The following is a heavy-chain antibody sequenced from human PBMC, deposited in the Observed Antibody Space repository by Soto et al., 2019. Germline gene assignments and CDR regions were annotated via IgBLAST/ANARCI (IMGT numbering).Heavy chain of an antibody. Sequence: GESLKISCKGSGYSFSIYWIGWVRQMPGKGLEWMGIIYPRDSDTRYSPSFQGQVTISADKSISTAYLQWSSLKASDTAMYYCARQDPSGLYYFDYWGQGTVVTVSS. CDR3: ARQDPSGLYYFDY. CDR1: GYSFSIYW. V-gene: IGHV5-51*01. CDR2: IYPRDSDT. D-gene: IGHD3-10*01. J-gene: IGHJ4*02.